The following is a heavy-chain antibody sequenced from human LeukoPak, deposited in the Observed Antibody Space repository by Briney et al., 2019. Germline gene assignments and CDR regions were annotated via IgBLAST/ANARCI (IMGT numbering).Heavy chain of an antibody. D-gene: IGHD6-6*01. J-gene: IGHJ4*02. CDR1: GGTFSSYA. Sequence: PQASVKVSCKASGGTFSSYAISWVRQAPGQGLEWMGGIIPIFGTANYAQKFQGRVTITTDESTSTAYMELSSLRSEDTAVYYCARMESYSSSVDYWGQGTLVTVSS. CDR3: ARMESYSSSVDY. V-gene: IGHV1-69*05. CDR2: IIPIFGTA.